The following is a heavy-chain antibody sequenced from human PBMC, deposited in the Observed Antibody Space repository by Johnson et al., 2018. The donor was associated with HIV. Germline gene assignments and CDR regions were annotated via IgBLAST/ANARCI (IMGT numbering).Heavy chain of an antibody. CDR3: AKGADYAEYEGAFDI. V-gene: IGHV3-66*01. J-gene: IGHJ3*02. Sequence: MLLVESGGGLVQPGGSLRLYCAASGFTVSSNYMSWVRQAPGKGLEWVSVIYSGGSTYYADSVKGRFTISRDNSKNTLYLQMNSLRVEDTAVYYCAKGADYAEYEGAFDIWGQGTMVTVSS. CDR2: IYSGGST. CDR1: GFTVSSNY. D-gene: IGHD4-17*01.